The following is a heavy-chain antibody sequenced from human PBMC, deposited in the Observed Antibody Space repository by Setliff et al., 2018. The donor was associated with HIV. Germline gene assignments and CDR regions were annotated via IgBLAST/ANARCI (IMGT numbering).Heavy chain of an antibody. CDR1: GGSITSSTYY. J-gene: IGHJ3*02. CDR3: ARFKPPYCSSRNCYWGTFDI. D-gene: IGHD2-2*01. V-gene: IGHV4-39*07. Sequence: KSSETLSLTCTVSGGSITSSTYYWAWIRQPPGKGLAWVGTVYYSGSTYHNPSLKSRVTISVDTSKNQFSLKLSSVTAADTAVYHCARFKPPYCSSRNCYWGTFDIWGQGAMVT. CDR2: VYYSGST.